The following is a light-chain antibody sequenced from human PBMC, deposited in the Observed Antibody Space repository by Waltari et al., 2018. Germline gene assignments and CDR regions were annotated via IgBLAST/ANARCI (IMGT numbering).Light chain of an antibody. CDR3: QQYGSSPWT. CDR1: QSVRSSY. J-gene: IGKJ1*01. V-gene: IGKV3-20*01. CDR2: GAS. Sequence: EIVLTQSPGTLSLSPGERATLSCRASQSVRSSYLAWYQQKPGQSPRLLIYGASTRATGIPARVSGIGSGTDFPLTISRLEPEDFAVYYCQQYGSSPWTFGKGPTWKSN.